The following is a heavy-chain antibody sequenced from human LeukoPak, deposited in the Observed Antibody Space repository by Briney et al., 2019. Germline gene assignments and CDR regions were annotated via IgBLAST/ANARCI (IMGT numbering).Heavy chain of an antibody. CDR1: GGSIDSDY. J-gene: IGHJ5*02. CDR2: IYYSGST. D-gene: IGHD2-2*02. Sequence: SETLSLTCSVSGGSIDSDYWTWIRQPPGKGLEWIGYIYYSGSTNYNPSLKSRVTISVDTSKNQFSLKLSSVTAADTAVYYCARDLGYCSSTSCYTWFDPWGQGTLVTVSS. V-gene: IGHV4-59*01. CDR3: ARDLGYCSSTSCYTWFDP.